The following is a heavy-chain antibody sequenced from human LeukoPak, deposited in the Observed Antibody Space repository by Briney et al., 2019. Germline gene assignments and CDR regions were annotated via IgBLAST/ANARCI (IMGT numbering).Heavy chain of an antibody. D-gene: IGHD3-22*01. Sequence: NPSETLSLTCTVSGGSISSYYWSWIRQPPGKGLEWIGYIYYSGSTYYNPSLKSRVTISVDTSKNQFSLKLSSVTAADTAVYYCARVGNYDSSGLFDYWGQGTLVTVSS. V-gene: IGHV4-59*12. CDR1: GGSISSYY. CDR2: IYYSGST. CDR3: ARVGNYDSSGLFDY. J-gene: IGHJ4*02.